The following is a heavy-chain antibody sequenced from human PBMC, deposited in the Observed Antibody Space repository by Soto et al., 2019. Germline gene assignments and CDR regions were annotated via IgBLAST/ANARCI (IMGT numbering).Heavy chain of an antibody. CDR2: FDPDEAET. V-gene: IGHV1-24*01. J-gene: IGHJ5*02. CDR3: TTYRGDNNFDH. Sequence: QVKLVQSGAEVKKPGASVKVSCKVSGYTLNEVAMHWVRQAPGKGLEWLGGFDPDEAETIYAQHFQGRVTMTEDTSTDTVYMELSSLRSADTALYFCTTYRGDNNFDHWGQGTLVTVSS. CDR1: GYTLNEVA. D-gene: IGHD4-17*01.